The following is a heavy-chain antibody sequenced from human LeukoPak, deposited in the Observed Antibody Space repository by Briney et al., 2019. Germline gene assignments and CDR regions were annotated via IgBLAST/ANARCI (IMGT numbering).Heavy chain of an antibody. CDR2: IIPIFGTA. Sequence: GSSVKVSCKASGGTFSSYAISWVRQAHGQGLEWMGGIIPIFGTANYAQKFQGRVTITADESTSTAYMELSSLRSEDTAAYYCARYCSSTSCYNGDYWGQGTLVTVSS. D-gene: IGHD2-2*02. CDR1: GGTFSSYA. CDR3: ARYCSSTSCYNGDY. V-gene: IGHV1-69*01. J-gene: IGHJ4*02.